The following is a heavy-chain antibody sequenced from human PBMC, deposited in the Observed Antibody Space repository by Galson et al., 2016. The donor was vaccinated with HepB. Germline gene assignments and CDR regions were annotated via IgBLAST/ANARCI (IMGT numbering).Heavy chain of an antibody. V-gene: IGHV3-11*04. J-gene: IGHJ6*02. CDR1: GFTFSDYY. CDR2: ISSGGKTI. D-gene: IGHD6-13*01. CDR3: ATSSWYDHYYYGLDV. Sequence: SLRLSCAASGFTFSDYYMNWVRQAPGKGLEWVSYISSGGKTIYYADSVKGRFTISRDNAKNSLYLQMNRLRAEDTAVYYCATSSWYDHYYYGLDVWGQGTTVTVSS.